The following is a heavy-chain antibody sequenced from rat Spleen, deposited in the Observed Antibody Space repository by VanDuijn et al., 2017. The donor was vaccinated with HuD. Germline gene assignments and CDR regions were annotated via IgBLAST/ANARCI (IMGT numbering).Heavy chain of an antibody. CDR2: ITSGGSNT. J-gene: IGHJ2*01. CDR1: GFTFSSFA. V-gene: IGHV5-25*01. Sequence: EVQLVESGGGLVQPGRSLKLSCAASGFTFSSFAMAWVRQAPKKGLEWVATITSGGSNTYYPDSVKGRFTISRDNAKSTLYLQMDSLRSEDTATYYCAKRRIYYYDGSHYFDYWGQGVMVTVSS. D-gene: IGHD1-12*03. CDR3: AKRRIYYYDGSHYFDY.